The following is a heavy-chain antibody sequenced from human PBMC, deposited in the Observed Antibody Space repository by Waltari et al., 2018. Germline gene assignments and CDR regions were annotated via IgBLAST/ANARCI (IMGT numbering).Heavy chain of an antibody. CDR3: ARTPGYSYGGGNFDY. CDR1: GYTFTGYY. V-gene: IGHV1-2*02. J-gene: IGHJ4*02. Sequence: QVQLVQSGAEVKKPGASVKVSCKASGYTFTGYYMHWVRQAPGQGLEWMGRINPNSGGTNYAQKLQGRVTMTRDTSISTAYMELSRLRSDDTAVYYCARTPGYSYGGGNFDYWGQGTLVTVSS. CDR2: INPNSGGT. D-gene: IGHD5-18*01.